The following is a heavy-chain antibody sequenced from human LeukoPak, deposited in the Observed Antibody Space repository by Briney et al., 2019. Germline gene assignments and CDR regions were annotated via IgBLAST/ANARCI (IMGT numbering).Heavy chain of an antibody. CDR1: GYTFTSYG. Sequence: ASVKVSRKASGYTFTSYGISWVRQAPGQGLEWMGWISAYNGNTNYAQKLQGRVTMTTDTSTSTAYMELRSLRSDDTAVYYCARDPRSSGRKKVDYWGQGTLVTVSS. V-gene: IGHV1-18*01. CDR3: ARDPRSSGRKKVDY. J-gene: IGHJ4*02. D-gene: IGHD6-19*01. CDR2: ISAYNGNT.